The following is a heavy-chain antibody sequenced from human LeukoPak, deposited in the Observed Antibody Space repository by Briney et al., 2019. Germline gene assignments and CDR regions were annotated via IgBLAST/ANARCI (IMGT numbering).Heavy chain of an antibody. CDR2: IYWDDDK. CDR3: AHTYYYDSSGLEYYFDY. J-gene: IGHJ4*02. CDR1: GFSLSTSGVG. V-gene: IGHV2-5*02. Sequence: SGPTLVNPTQALTLTCTFSGFSLSTSGVGVGWIRQPPGKALEWLALIYWDDDKRYSPSLKSRLTITKDTSKNQVVLTMTNMDPVDTATYYCAHTYYYDSSGLEYYFDYWGQGTLVTVSP. D-gene: IGHD3-22*01.